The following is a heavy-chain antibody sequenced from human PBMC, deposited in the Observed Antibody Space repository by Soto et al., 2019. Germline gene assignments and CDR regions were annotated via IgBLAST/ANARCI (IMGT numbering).Heavy chain of an antibody. V-gene: IGHV4-34*01. CDR2: INPSGST. J-gene: IGHJ5*02. CDR1: GGSFSGYY. Sequence: SETLSLTCAVYGGSFSGYYWSWIRQPPWKGLEWIGEINPSGSTNYNPSLKSRVTISVDTSKNQFSLKLSSVTAADTAVYYCASTEDYYDSSGYYHWGQGTMVTVSS. D-gene: IGHD3-22*01. CDR3: ASTEDYYDSSGYYH.